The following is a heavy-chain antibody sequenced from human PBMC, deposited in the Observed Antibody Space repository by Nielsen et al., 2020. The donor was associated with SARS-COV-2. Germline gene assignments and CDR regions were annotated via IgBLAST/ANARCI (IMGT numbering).Heavy chain of an antibody. CDR2: ISYDGSNK. V-gene: IGHV3-30-3*01. D-gene: IGHD6-19*01. J-gene: IGHJ4*02. CDR1: GFTFSSYA. CDR3: ARTLSAPGIAVAGPTVGFDY. Sequence: GESLKISCAASGFTFSSYAMHWVRQAPGKGLEWVAVISYDGSNKYYADSVKGRFTISRDNSKNTLYLQMNSLRAEDTAVYYCARTLSAPGIAVAGPTVGFDYWGQGTLVTVSS.